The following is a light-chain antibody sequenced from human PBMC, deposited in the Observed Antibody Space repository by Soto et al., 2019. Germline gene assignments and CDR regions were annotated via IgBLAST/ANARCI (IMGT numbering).Light chain of an antibody. Sequence: QSVLTQPPSASGTPGQRVTISCSGSSSNIGSNTVNWYQQLPATAPKLLIYSNNQRPSGVPDRFSGSKSGTSASLPISGLQSEDEADYYCAAWDDSLNGVVFGGGTKLTVL. CDR3: AAWDDSLNGVV. CDR1: SSNIGSNT. V-gene: IGLV1-44*01. CDR2: SNN. J-gene: IGLJ2*01.